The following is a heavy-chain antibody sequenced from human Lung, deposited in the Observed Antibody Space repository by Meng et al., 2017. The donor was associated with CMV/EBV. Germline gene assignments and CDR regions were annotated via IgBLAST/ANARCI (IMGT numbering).Heavy chain of an antibody. CDR2: ISTTGVNT. J-gene: IGHJ4*02. CDR3: AQSITGVAGG. D-gene: IGHD2-8*02. V-gene: IGHV3-23*01. Sequence: GESXKISCAASGFTFSNYMNWVRQAPGKGLEWVSTISTTGVNTYYADSVKGRFTISRDNSKNTLYLQMNSLRAEDTAVYYCAQSITGVAGGWGQGTLVTVSS. CDR1: GFTFSNY.